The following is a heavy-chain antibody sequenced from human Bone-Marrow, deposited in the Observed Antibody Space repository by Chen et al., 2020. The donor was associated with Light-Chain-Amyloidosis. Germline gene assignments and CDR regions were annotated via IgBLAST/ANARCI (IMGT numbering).Heavy chain of an antibody. D-gene: IGHD5-12*01. CDR3: ARRRDGYNFDY. J-gene: IGHJ4*02. CDR2: IYPDDSDA. V-gene: IGHV5-51*01. Sequence: EVQLDQSGPEVKKPGESLKISCKGSGYTFPNYWIGWVRQMPGKGLEWMGVIYPDDSDARYSPSCEGQVTISADKSITTAYLQWRSLNASDTAMYYCARRRDGYNFDYWGQGTLVTVSS. CDR1: GYTFPNYW.